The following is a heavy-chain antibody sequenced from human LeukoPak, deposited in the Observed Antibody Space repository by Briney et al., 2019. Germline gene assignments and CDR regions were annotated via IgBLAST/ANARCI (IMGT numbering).Heavy chain of an antibody. CDR1: GGSFSGYY. CDR2: INHSGST. D-gene: IGHD3-22*01. CDR3: ARTINYYDSSGYWYFDY. Sequence: SETLSLTCAVYGGSFSGYYWSWIRQPPGKGLEWIGEINHSGSTYYNPSLKSRVTISVDTSKNQFSLKLSSVTAADTAVYYCARTINYYDSSGYWYFDYWGQGTLVTVSS. J-gene: IGHJ4*02. V-gene: IGHV4-34*01.